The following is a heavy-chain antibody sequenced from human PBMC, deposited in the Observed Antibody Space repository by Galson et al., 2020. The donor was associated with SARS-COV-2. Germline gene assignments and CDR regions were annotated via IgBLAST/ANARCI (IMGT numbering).Heavy chain of an antibody. CDR3: ARWSDGMDV. J-gene: IGHJ6*02. D-gene: IGHD3-3*01. CDR1: GGSFSGYY. Sequence: ETSETLSLTCAVYGGSFSGYYWSWIRQPPGKGLEWIGEINHSGSTNYNPSLKSRVTISVDTSKNQFSLKLSSVTAADTTVYYCARWSDGMDVWGQGTTVTVSS. V-gene: IGHV4-34*01. CDR2: INHSGST.